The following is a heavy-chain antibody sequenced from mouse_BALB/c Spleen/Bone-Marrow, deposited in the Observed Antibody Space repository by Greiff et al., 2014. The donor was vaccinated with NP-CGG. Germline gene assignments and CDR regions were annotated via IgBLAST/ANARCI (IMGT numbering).Heavy chain of an antibody. D-gene: IGHD1-2*01. CDR3: ARRVTTANY. J-gene: IGHJ2*01. CDR1: GYTFSSYW. V-gene: IGHV1-9*01. CDR2: ILPGSGST. Sequence: VQVVESGAELMKPGASVKISCKATGYTFSSYWIEWVKQRPGHGLEWIGEILPGSGSTNYNEKFKGKATFTAYTSSNTAYMQLSSLTSEDSAVYYCARRVTTANYWGQGTTLTVSS.